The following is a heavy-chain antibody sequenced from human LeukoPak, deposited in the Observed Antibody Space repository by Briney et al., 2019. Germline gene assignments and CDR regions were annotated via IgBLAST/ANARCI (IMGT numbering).Heavy chain of an antibody. V-gene: IGHV1-69*13. D-gene: IGHD6-6*01. CDR2: IIPIFGTA. Sequence: SVKVSCKASGGTFSSYAISWVRQAPGQGLEWMGGIIPIFGTANYAQRFQGRVTITADESTSTAYMELSSLRSEDTAVYYCARDRDSSSSGGDYWGQGTLVTVSS. J-gene: IGHJ4*02. CDR3: ARDRDSSSSGGDY. CDR1: GGTFSSYA.